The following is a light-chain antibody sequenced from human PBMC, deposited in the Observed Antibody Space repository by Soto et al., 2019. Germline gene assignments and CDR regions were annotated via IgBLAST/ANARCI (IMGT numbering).Light chain of an antibody. CDR1: SSDVGAYNY. Sequence: QSVLTQPPSASGSPGQSVTISCTGTSSDVGAYNYFSWYQQHPGKAPKLMIYEVSKRPSGVPDRFSGSKSGNTASLTVSGLQAEDEADYYCNSYAGSTNHYVFGTGTKLTVL. CDR2: EVS. J-gene: IGLJ1*01. CDR3: NSYAGSTNHYV. V-gene: IGLV2-8*01.